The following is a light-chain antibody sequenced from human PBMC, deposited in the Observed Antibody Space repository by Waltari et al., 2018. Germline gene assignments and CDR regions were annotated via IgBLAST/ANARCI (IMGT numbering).Light chain of an antibody. V-gene: IGKV4-1*01. CDR2: WAS. J-gene: IGKJ1*01. CDR3: QQYYGTPWT. CDR1: QNVLYSSNNKNY. Sequence: DIVMTQSPDSLAVSLGERATINCKSSQNVLYSSNNKNYLAWYQQKPGPPPKLLIYWASAREAGVPDRFSGSGSGTDFTLTISSLQAEDVAVYYCQQYYGTPWTFGQGTKVEIK.